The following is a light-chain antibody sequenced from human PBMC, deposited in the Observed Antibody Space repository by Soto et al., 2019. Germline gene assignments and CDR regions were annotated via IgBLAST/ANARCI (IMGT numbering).Light chain of an antibody. CDR1: QSVSSSY. V-gene: IGKV3-20*01. Sequence: EIVLTQSPGTLSLSPGERATLSCRASQSVSSSYLGWYQQKPGQAPRLLIYGASRRATGTPDRFSGSGSGTDFTLTISRLEPEDFAVYYCQQYGDSPFTFGPGTKVDIK. CDR3: QQYGDSPFT. CDR2: GAS. J-gene: IGKJ3*01.